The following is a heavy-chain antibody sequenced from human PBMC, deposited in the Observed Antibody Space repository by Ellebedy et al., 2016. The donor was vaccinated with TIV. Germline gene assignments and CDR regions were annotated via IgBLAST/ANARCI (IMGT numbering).Heavy chain of an antibody. V-gene: IGHV5-51*01. CDR1: GYSFTSYW. J-gene: IGHJ4*02. Sequence: GESLKISCKGSGYSFTSYWIGWVRQMPGKGLEWMGIIFPGDSDTRFSPSFQGQVTISADKSINTAYLQWSSLKASDSGKYYCATLLDGGGGYWGQGTRVTVAS. CDR3: ATLLDGGGGY. CDR2: IFPGDSDT. D-gene: IGHD2-15*01.